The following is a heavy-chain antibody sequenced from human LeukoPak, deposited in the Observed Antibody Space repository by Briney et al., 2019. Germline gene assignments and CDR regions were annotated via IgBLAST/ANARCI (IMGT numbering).Heavy chain of an antibody. V-gene: IGHV4-59*01. CDR1: GGSMNNYY. CDR3: ARYDYGDCWFDP. J-gene: IGHJ5*02. D-gene: IGHD4-17*01. CDR2: ISDSGST. Sequence: PSETLSLTCTVSGGSMNNYYWSWLRQAPGKGLEWIGYISDSGSTNYNPSLRSRVTISVDTSKNQFSLKLSSVTAADTALYYCARYDYGDCWFDPWGQGTLVTVSS.